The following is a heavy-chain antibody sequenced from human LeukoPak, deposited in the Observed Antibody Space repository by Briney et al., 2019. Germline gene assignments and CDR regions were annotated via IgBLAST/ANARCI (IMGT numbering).Heavy chain of an antibody. J-gene: IGHJ4*02. D-gene: IGHD3-16*01. CDR1: GFTFDDYA. Sequence: PGGSLRLSCAASGFTFDDYAMHWVRQAPGKGLEWVSGISWNSGSIGYADSVKGRFTISRDNAKNSLYLQMNSLRAEDTALCYCAKDFFAGGSTSYYFDYWGQGTLVTVSS. CDR2: ISWNSGSI. CDR3: AKDFFAGGSTSYYFDY. V-gene: IGHV3-9*01.